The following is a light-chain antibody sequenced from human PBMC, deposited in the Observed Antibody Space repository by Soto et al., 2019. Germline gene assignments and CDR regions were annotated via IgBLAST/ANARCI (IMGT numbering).Light chain of an antibody. CDR3: SSYTTSGSLV. Sequence: QSALTQPASVSGSPGQSITISCTGTSSDVGGYNYVSWYQQHPGKAPKLMIYDVSNRPSGVSNRFSGSKSGNTASLTSSGLQAEDEADYYFSSYTTSGSLVFGGGTKLTVL. J-gene: IGLJ2*01. V-gene: IGLV2-14*01. CDR2: DVS. CDR1: SSDVGGYNY.